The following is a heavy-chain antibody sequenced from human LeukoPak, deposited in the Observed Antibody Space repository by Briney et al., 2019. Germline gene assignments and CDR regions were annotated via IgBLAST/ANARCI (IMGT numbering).Heavy chain of an antibody. CDR2: IYPGDSDT. Sequence: GASLKISCKGSGSSFTTYWIGWVRQMPGKGLEWMGIIYPGDSDTRYSPSFQGQVTISADKSISTAYLQWSSLKASDTAMYYCGSGDYLYYFDYWGQGTLVTVSS. CDR3: GSGDYLYYFDY. CDR1: GSSFTTYW. D-gene: IGHD4-17*01. V-gene: IGHV5-51*01. J-gene: IGHJ4*02.